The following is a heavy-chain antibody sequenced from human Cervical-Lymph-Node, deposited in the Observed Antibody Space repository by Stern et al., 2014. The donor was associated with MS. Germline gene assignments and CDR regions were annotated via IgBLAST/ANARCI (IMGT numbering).Heavy chain of an antibody. Sequence: EVQLVESGGGLVKPGGSLRLSCAASGFIFSKSWMTWVRQAPGKGLEWVGRINPKTDGGTTNYSTPVQGRFTISRDDSKNILFLHMNSLKTEDTAVYYCTTDEVANFAHWGQGTLVTVSS. CDR2: INPKTDGGTT. CDR3: TTDEVANFAH. V-gene: IGHV3-15*01. J-gene: IGHJ5*02. CDR1: GFIFSKSW.